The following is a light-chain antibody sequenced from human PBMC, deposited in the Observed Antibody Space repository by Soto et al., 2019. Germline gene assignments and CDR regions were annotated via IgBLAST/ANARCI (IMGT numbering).Light chain of an antibody. CDR1: QSVSSY. CDR3: QQRSNWPPWT. Sequence: EIVLTQSPATLSLSPGERATLSCRASQSVSSYLAWYQQKPGQAPRLLLYDASNRATGIPARFIGSGSGTEFTLTISSLEPEEFAVYYCQQRSNWPPWTFGQGTKVEIK. CDR2: DAS. V-gene: IGKV3-11*01. J-gene: IGKJ1*01.